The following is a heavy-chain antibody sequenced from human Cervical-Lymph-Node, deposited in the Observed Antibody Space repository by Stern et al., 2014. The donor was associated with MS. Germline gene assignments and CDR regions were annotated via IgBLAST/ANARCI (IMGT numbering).Heavy chain of an antibody. J-gene: IGHJ4*02. CDR2: SSGST. Sequence: QLQLQESGPGLVKPSQTLSLTCTVSGGSIGSGGYYWSCSSGSTYYTPSLKSRVTISIDMSENQFSLNLTSVTAADTAVYFCARVPLVTTTFDSWGQGTLVTVSS. V-gene: IGHV4-31*03. CDR1: GGSIGSGGYY. D-gene: IGHD5-12*01. CDR3: ARVPLVTTTFDS.